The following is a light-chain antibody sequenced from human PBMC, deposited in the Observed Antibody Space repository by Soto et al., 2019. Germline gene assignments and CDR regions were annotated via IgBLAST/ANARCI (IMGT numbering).Light chain of an antibody. CDR1: QSVSNNY. J-gene: IGKJ5*01. CDR2: GAS. CDR3: QQRSNWPIT. Sequence: EIVLTQSPGTLSLSPGERATLSCRASQSVSNNYLAWYQQKPGQAPRLLIYGASNRATGVPARFSGSGSGTDFTLTISSLESDDFAVYYCQQRSNWPITFGQGTRLEI. V-gene: IGKV3D-20*02.